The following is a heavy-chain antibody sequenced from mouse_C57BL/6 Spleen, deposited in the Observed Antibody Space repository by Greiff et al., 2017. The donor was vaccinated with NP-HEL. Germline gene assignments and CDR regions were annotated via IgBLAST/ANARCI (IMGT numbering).Heavy chain of an antibody. Sequence: QVQLQQSGAELARPGASVKLSCKASGYTFTSYGISWVKQRTGQGLEWIGEIYPRSGNTYYNEKFKGKATLTADKSSSTAYMELRSLTSEDSAVYFCARSFITTVVVDYWGQGTTLTVSS. V-gene: IGHV1-81*01. D-gene: IGHD1-1*01. CDR2: IYPRSGNT. J-gene: IGHJ2*01. CDR1: GYTFTSYG. CDR3: ARSFITTVVVDY.